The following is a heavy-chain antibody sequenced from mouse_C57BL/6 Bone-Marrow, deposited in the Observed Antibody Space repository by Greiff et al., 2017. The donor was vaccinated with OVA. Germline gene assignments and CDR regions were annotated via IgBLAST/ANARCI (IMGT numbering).Heavy chain of an antibody. CDR2: IYPGDGDT. D-gene: IGHD1-1*01. CDR3: ARPPYYYGTGYAMDY. CDR1: GYAFSSSW. J-gene: IGHJ4*01. Sequence: VKLQQSGPELVKPGASVKISCKASGYAFSSSWMNWVKQRPGKGLEWIGRIYPGDGDTNYNGKFKGKATLTADKSSSTAYMQLSSLTSEDSAVYFCARPPYYYGTGYAMDYWGQGTSVTVSS. V-gene: IGHV1-82*01.